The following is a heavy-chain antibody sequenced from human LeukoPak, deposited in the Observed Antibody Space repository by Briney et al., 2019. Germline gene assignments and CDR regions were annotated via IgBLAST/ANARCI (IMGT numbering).Heavy chain of an antibody. Sequence: GESLKISCKGSGYSFTSYWIGWVRQMPGKGLEWMGIIYPGDSDTRYSPSFQGQVTISADKSISTAYLQWSSLKASDTAMNYCARSIGSSWTYNWFDPWGQGTLVTVSS. J-gene: IGHJ5*02. CDR3: ARSIGSSWTYNWFDP. CDR2: IYPGDSDT. V-gene: IGHV5-51*01. D-gene: IGHD6-13*01. CDR1: GYSFTSYW.